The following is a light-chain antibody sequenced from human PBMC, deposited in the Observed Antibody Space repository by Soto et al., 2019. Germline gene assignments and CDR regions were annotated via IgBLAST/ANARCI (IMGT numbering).Light chain of an antibody. CDR1: SSDVGNYNL. J-gene: IGLJ1*01. V-gene: IGLV2-23*02. Sequence: QSALTQPASVSGSPGQSITISCTGTSSDVGNYNLVSWYQQRPGKAPKLMIYEVSKRPSGVSNRFSGSKSGNTASLTISGLQAEDEADYYCCSYAGSSTPLIFGTGTKVTVL. CDR2: EVS. CDR3: CSYAGSSTPLI.